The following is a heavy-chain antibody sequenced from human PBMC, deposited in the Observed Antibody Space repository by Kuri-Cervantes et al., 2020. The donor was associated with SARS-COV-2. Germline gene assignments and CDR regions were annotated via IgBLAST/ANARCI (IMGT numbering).Heavy chain of an antibody. CDR1: GFTFSSYW. D-gene: IGHD1-26*01. V-gene: IGHV3-7*01. CDR3: ARIVTHGVGGTPY. Sequence: AGPLTLTCAASGFTFSSYWMSWVRQAPGKGLEWVANIKQDGGEKYYVDSVKGRFTISRDNAKNTLYLQMNSLGTEDTAVYYCARIVTHGVGGTPYWGQGTLVTVSS. J-gene: IGHJ4*02. CDR2: IKQDGGEK.